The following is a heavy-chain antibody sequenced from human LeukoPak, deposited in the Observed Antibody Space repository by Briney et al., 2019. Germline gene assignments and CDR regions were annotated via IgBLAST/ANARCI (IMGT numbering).Heavy chain of an antibody. V-gene: IGHV3-23*01. CDR3: AKRPRGNYLDPFDY. Sequence: PGGSLRLSCAASGFTFSSYAMSWVRQAPGKGLEWVSGISGSGGSTYYADSVKGRFTISRDNSKNRLYLQMNSLRVEDTAVYYCAKRPRGNYLDPFDYWGQGTLVTVSS. CDR2: ISGSGGST. D-gene: IGHD3-10*01. CDR1: GFTFSSYA. J-gene: IGHJ4*02.